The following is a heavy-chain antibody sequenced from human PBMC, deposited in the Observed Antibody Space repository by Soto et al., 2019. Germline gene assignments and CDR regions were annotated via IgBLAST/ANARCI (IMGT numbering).Heavy chain of an antibody. J-gene: IGHJ4*02. CDR1: GFTFSRYG. Sequence: PGGYLRLSCAASGFTFSRYGMHWVRQAPGKGLQWEAVISIDGSKKHYEDSVKGRFTISRDNSKNTLYLKMTSLRAEDTAVYYCAKAPVVWGSSWYFDIWGQGTMVTVSS. V-gene: IGHV3-30*18. CDR3: AKAPVVWGSSWYFDI. CDR2: ISIDGSKK. D-gene: IGHD7-27*01.